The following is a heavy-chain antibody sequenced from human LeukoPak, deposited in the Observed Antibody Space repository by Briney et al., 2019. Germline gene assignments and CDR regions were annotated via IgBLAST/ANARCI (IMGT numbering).Heavy chain of an antibody. V-gene: IGHV3-7*01. J-gene: IGHJ2*01. CDR3: AGGQGWHFDL. CDR1: GITFSSLW. CDR2: IKHDGTEE. D-gene: IGHD2-15*01. Sequence: PGGSLRLSCAASGITFSSLWMSWFRQAPGKGLEWGADIKHDGTEEHYVASVKGRFTISRDNAKLYLQMNSLRAEDTAMYYCAGGQGWHFDLWGRGTLITVS.